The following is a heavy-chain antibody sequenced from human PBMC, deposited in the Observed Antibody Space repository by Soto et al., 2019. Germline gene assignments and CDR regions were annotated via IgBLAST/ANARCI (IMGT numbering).Heavy chain of an antibody. CDR2: IKQDGSEK. CDR3: ARRRAPNWFDP. Sequence: EVQLVESGGGLVQPGGSLRLSCAASGFTFGNYWMSWVRQAPGKGLEWVANIKQDGSEKYYVDSVKGRFTISRDNAKNSLYLQMSSLRAEDTAVYYCARRRAPNWFDPWGQGTLVTVS. V-gene: IGHV3-7*01. CDR1: GFTFGNYW. J-gene: IGHJ5*02.